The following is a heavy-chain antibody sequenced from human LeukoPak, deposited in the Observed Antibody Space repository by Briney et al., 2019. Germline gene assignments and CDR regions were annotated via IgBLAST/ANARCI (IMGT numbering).Heavy chain of an antibody. CDR1: GYTFTAYY. CDR2: INPNSGNT. D-gene: IGHD2-21*01. V-gene: IGHV1-8*03. CDR3: ARCRGLCWARLAIFDY. J-gene: IGHJ4*02. Sequence: ASVKVSCKASGYTFTAYYIHWVRRAPGQGLEWMGRINPNSGNTGYAQKFQGRVTITRNTSISTAYMELSSLRSEDTAVYYCARCRGLCWARLAIFDYWGQGTLVTVSS.